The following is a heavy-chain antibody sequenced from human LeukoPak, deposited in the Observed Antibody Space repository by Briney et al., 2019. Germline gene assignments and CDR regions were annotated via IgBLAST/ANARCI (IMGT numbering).Heavy chain of an antibody. J-gene: IGHJ4*02. Sequence: GASVKVSCKASGGTFSSYAISWVRQAPGQGLEWMGGIIPIFGTANYAQKFQGRVTITADKSTSTAYMELSSLRSEDTAMYYCARDVCSGGSCYSAFDYWGQGTLVTVSS. V-gene: IGHV1-69*06. CDR2: IIPIFGTA. CDR3: ARDVCSGGSCYSAFDY. D-gene: IGHD2-15*01. CDR1: GGTFSSYA.